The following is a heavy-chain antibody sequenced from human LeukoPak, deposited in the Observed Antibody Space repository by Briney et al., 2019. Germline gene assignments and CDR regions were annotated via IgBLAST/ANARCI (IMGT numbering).Heavy chain of an antibody. Sequence: GGSLRLSCAASGFNIGSYWMNWVRHGPGKGLVWVARISSDGKSINYADSVKGRFTISRDNSKNTLYLQMDSLRAEDTAVYYCASASSESYYWALDYWGQGTLVTVSS. J-gene: IGHJ4*02. D-gene: IGHD3-10*01. CDR2: ISSDGKSI. CDR1: GFNIGSYW. V-gene: IGHV3-74*01. CDR3: ASASSESYYWALDY.